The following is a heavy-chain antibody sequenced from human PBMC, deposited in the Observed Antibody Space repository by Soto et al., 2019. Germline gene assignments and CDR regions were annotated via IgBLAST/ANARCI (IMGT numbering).Heavy chain of an antibody. V-gene: IGHV4-61*01. Sequence: PSETLSLTCTVSGGSVSSEYDYWSWIRQPPGKGLEWLGYVYSSGLSKYNPSLKSRVTMSVDTSKNQFSLRLRSVTVADTALYFCAHHDYKHAAFDHWGQGTLVTVSS. J-gene: IGHJ4*02. CDR1: GGSVSSEYDY. D-gene: IGHD4-4*01. CDR2: VYSSGLS. CDR3: AHHDYKHAAFDH.